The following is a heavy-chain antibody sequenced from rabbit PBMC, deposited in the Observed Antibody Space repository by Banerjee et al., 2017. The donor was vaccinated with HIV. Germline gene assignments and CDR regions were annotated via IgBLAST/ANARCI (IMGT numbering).Heavy chain of an antibody. Sequence: QEQLEESGGDLVKPEGSLTLTCTASGFSFSNKYVMCWVRQAPGKGLEWIACINTSSGNTYYANWAKGRFTISKTSSTTMTLQMASLAAADTATYFCARLGADDGEFDLWGPGTLVTVS. CDR3: ARLGADDGEFDL. D-gene: IGHD2-1*01. CDR2: INTSSGNT. CDR1: GFSFSNKYV. V-gene: IGHV1S45*01. J-gene: IGHJ4*01.